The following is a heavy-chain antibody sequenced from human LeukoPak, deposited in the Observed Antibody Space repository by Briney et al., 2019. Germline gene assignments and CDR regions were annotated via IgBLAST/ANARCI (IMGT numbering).Heavy chain of an antibody. CDR3: ARDPSSTIPLLTLDY. CDR1: GFTFSSYA. D-gene: IGHD5-24*01. V-gene: IGHV3-30*04. J-gene: IGHJ4*02. CDR2: ISYDGSNK. Sequence: GGSLRLSCAASGFTFSSYAMHWVRQAPGKGLEWVAVISYDGSNKYYADSVKGRFTISRDNSKNTLYLQMNSLRAEDTAVYYCARDPSSTIPLLTLDYWGQGTLVTVSS.